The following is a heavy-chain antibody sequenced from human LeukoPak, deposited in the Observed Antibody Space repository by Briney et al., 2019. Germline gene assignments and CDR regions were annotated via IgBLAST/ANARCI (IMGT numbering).Heavy chain of an antibody. CDR2: INPSGGST. CDR1: GYTFTSYY. D-gene: IGHD3-16*01. CDR3: ASGAWVGDDYVWGHDSYYGMDV. V-gene: IGHV1-46*01. Sequence: ASVKVSCKASGYTFTSYYMHWVRQAPGQGLEWMGIINPSGGSTSYAQKFQGRVTMTRDTSTSTVYMELSSLRSEDTAVYYCASGAWVGDDYVWGHDSYYGMDVWGKGTTVTVSS. J-gene: IGHJ6*04.